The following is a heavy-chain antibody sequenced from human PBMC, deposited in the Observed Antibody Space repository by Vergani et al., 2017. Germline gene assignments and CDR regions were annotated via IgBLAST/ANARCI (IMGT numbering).Heavy chain of an antibody. Sequence: QVQLQESGPGLVKPPGTLSLTCAVSGDSISSNNCWTWVRQPPGKGLEWIGEIGHTEDTKYSPFLKSRVTVSVDESGNLFSLRLNSVTAADAAVCYCATIGYRRWGYYFDYWGQGILVTVSS. V-gene: IGHV4-4*03. J-gene: IGHJ4*02. CDR3: ATIGYRRWGYYFDY. CDR2: IGHTEDT. D-gene: IGHD2-2*02. CDR1: GDSISSNNC.